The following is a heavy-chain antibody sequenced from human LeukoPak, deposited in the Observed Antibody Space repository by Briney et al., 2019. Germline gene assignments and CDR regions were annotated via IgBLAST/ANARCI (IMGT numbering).Heavy chain of an antibody. CDR3: ARAPLGSYCSGGSCYFGVAFDI. D-gene: IGHD2-15*01. V-gene: IGHV4-59*01. CDR1: GGSISSYY. J-gene: IGHJ3*02. Sequence: SETLSLTCTVSGGSISSYYWSWIRQPPGKGLEWLGYIYYSGSTNYNPSLKSRVTISVDTSKNQFSLKLSSVTAADTAVYYCARAPLGSYCSGGSCYFGVAFDIRGQGTMVTVSS. CDR2: IYYSGST.